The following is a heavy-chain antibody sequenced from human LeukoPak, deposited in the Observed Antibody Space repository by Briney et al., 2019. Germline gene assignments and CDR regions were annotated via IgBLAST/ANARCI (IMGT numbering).Heavy chain of an antibody. Sequence: GGSLRLSCAASGFSFSSYGMHWVRQAPGKGLEWVAVISYDGSKEYYADSVKGRFTISGDNSKNTLYLQMNSLRAEDTAVYYCAKPPYDSSGYYQSTFDYWGQGTLVTVSS. D-gene: IGHD3-22*01. V-gene: IGHV3-30*18. CDR1: GFSFSSYG. J-gene: IGHJ4*02. CDR2: ISYDGSKE. CDR3: AKPPYDSSGYYQSTFDY.